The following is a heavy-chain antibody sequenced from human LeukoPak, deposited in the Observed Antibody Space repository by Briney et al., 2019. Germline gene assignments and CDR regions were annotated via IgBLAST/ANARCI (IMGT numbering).Heavy chain of an antibody. V-gene: IGHV4-38-2*02. CDR3: ARTTEGGYTYGYFYYYYMDV. D-gene: IGHD5-18*01. CDR2: IYHSGST. J-gene: IGHJ6*03. CDR1: GYSISSGYY. Sequence: KPSETLSLTCTVSGYSISSGYYWGWIRQPPGQGLEWIGSIYHSGSTYYNPSLKSRVTISVDTSKNQFSLKLSSVTAADTAVYYCARTTEGGYTYGYFYYYYMDVWGKGTTVTISS.